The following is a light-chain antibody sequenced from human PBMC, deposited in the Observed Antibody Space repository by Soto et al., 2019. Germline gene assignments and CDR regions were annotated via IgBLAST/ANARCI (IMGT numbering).Light chain of an antibody. CDR2: EVT. Sequence: QSALTQPPSASGSPGQSVTISCTGTSSDVGGYNSVSWYQQHPGKAPKLIIYEVTKRPSGVPDRFSGSKSGNTASLTVSGLQAEDEADYYCSSHAGIINVVFGGGTRSPS. V-gene: IGLV2-8*01. CDR1: SSDVGGYNS. CDR3: SSHAGIINVV. J-gene: IGLJ3*02.